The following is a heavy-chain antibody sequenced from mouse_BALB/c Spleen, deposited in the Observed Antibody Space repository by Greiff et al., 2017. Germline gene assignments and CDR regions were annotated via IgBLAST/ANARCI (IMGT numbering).Heavy chain of an antibody. D-gene: IGHD2-12*01. Sequence: EVQLVESGGDLVKPGGSLKLSCAASGFTFSDYYMYWVRQTPEKRLEWVATISDGGSYTYYPDSVKGRFTISRDNAKNNLYLQMSSLKSEDTAMYYCARGLYDDYAMDYWGQGTSVTVSS. CDR3: ARGLYDDYAMDY. V-gene: IGHV5-4*02. J-gene: IGHJ4*01. CDR2: ISDGGSYT. CDR1: GFTFSDYY.